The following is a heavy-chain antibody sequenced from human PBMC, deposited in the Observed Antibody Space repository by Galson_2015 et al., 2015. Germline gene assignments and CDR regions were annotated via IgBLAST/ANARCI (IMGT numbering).Heavy chain of an antibody. CDR2: ISGSGGST. V-gene: IGHV3-23*01. Sequence: SLRLSCAASGFTFSSYPMSWVRQAPGKRLEWVPTISGSGGSTYYAGSVKGRFTISRDNSKNTLYLQMNSLRAEDTAVYSCARHPLKRWYFDLWGQGTPVTVPS. D-gene: IGHD6-25*01. CDR1: GFTFSSYP. CDR3: ARHPLKRWYFDL. J-gene: IGHJ2*01.